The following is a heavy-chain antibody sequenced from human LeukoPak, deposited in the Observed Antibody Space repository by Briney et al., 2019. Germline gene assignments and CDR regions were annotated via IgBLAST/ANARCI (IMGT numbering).Heavy chain of an antibody. CDR2: VNPGGDST. J-gene: IGHJ3*02. CDR1: GYTFTGHY. V-gene: IGHV1-46*01. D-gene: IGHD5-24*01. CDR3: ARVRDGYNDAYDI. Sequence: ASVKVSCKASGYTFTGHYIHWLRQAPGQGLEWMGIVNPGGDSTNYAQDFQGRLTLTGDTSTSTVYMELSSLRSEDTAVYYCARVRDGYNDAYDIWGQGTMVTVTS.